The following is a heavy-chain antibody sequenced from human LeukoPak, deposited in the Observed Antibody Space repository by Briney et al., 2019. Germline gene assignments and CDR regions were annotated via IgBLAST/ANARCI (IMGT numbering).Heavy chain of an antibody. V-gene: IGHV3-21*01. CDR3: ARDGIVRAHFDY. D-gene: IGHD1-26*01. J-gene: IGHJ4*02. CDR1: GFTFSSYS. Sequence: PGGSLRLSCAASGFTFSSYSMNWVRQAPGKGLEWVSSISSSSSYIYYADSVKGRFTISRDNAKNSLYLQMNSLRAEDTAVYYCARDGIVRAHFDYWGQGTLVTVSS. CDR2: ISSSSSYI.